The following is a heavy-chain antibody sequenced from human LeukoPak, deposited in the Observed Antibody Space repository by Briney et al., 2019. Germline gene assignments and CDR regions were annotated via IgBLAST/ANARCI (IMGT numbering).Heavy chain of an antibody. CDR3: ARLTYYYDSSGYSPLDY. J-gene: IGHJ4*02. V-gene: IGHV4-39*01. D-gene: IGHD3-22*01. CDR2: IYYSGST. Sequence: SETLSLTRTVSGGSISSSSYYWGWIRQPPGKGLEWIGSIYYSGSTYYNPSLKSRVTISVDTSKNQFSLKLSSVTAADTAVYYCARLTYYYDSSGYSPLDYWGQGTLVTVSS. CDR1: GGSISSSSYY.